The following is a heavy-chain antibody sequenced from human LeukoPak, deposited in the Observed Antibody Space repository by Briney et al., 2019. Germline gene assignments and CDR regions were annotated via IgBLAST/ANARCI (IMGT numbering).Heavy chain of an antibody. CDR3: ARGGRERYSSGWTDAFVI. CDR2: INPSGGST. CDR1: GYTFTIYY. J-gene: IGHJ3*02. Sequence: GASVKVSCKASGYTFTIYYMHWVRQAPGQGLEWMGIINPSGGSTSYAQKFQDRVTMTRDTSTSTVYMELSSLSSEDAAVYYCARGGRERYSSGWTDAFVIWSQGTMVTVSS. V-gene: IGHV1-46*01. D-gene: IGHD6-19*01.